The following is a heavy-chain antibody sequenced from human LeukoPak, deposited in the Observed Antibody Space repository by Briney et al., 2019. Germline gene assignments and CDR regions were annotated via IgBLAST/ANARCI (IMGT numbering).Heavy chain of an antibody. CDR2: TNHSGST. V-gene: IGHV4-34*01. Sequence: SETLSLTCAVYGGSFSAYYWSWIRQPPGKGLEWIGETNHSGSTNYNPSLKSRVTISVDTSKNQFSLKLSSVTAADTAVYYCARENSSRNFQHWGQGTLVTVSS. CDR1: GGSFSAYY. D-gene: IGHD6-19*01. CDR3: ARENSSRNFQH. J-gene: IGHJ1*01.